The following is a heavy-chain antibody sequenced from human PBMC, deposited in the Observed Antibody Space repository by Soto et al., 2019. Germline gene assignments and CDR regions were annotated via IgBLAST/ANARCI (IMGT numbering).Heavy chain of an antibody. V-gene: IGHV3-7*01. CDR1: GFTFSTSW. Sequence: PGGSLRLSCAASGFTFSTSWMDWVRQTPGKGLEWVANINQDGSEKNYVDSVKGRFTISRDNAKNSQLLQMSSLTAEDSGLYYCTRYLDFWGQGTLVTVSS. CDR3: TRYLDF. CDR2: INQDGSEK. J-gene: IGHJ4*02.